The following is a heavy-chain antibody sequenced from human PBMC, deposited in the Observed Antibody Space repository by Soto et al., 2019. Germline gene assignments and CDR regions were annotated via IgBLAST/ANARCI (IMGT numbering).Heavy chain of an antibody. CDR3: AKAATITTLYNFDF. D-gene: IGHD4-4*01. J-gene: IGHJ4*02. Sequence: EVQLVESGGGLVQPGGSLRLSCAVSGFTFGSYWMNWVRLIPGKGLEWVAYIKPDGSATYYVDSVKGRFTISRDNSKNTLYLQMNSLRAEDTAVYYCAKAATITTLYNFDFWGQGTLVTVSS. CDR1: GFTFGSYW. CDR2: IKPDGSAT. V-gene: IGHV3-7*03.